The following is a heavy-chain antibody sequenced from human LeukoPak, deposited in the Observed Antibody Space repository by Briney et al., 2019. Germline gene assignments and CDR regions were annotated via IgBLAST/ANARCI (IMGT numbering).Heavy chain of an antibody. D-gene: IGHD6-13*01. CDR2: IHSSGSM. Sequence: SETLSLTCTVSGGSISSLYCNWIRQPPGKGPEWIGYIHSSGSMSSNPSLKSRVAMSIDTSKKQVSLRLNSVTAADTAVYYCARDPGSSWYNDYWGQGTLVTVSS. CDR3: ARDPGSSWYNDY. J-gene: IGHJ4*02. CDR1: GGSISSLY. V-gene: IGHV4-59*11.